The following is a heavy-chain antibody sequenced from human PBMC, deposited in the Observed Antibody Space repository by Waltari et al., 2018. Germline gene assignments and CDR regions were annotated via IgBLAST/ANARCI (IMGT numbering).Heavy chain of an antibody. V-gene: IGHV4-39*07. Sequence: QLQLQESGPGLVKPSETLSLTCTVSGGSISSSSYYWGWIRQPPGKGLEWIGSIYYSGSTYYHPSLKSRVTISVHTSRNQFSLKLSSVTAADTAVYYCASDYYDSSGYYYGYAFDIWGQGTMVTVSS. J-gene: IGHJ3*02. CDR3: ASDYYDSSGYYYGYAFDI. D-gene: IGHD3-22*01. CDR2: IYYSGST. CDR1: GGSISSSSYY.